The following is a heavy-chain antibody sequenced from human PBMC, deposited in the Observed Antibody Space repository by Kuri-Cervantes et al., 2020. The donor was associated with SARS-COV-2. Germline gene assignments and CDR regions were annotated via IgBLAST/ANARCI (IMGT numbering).Heavy chain of an antibody. Sequence: GESLKISCAASGFTFSSYSMNWVRQAPGKGLEWVSSISSSSSYIYYADSVKGRFTISRDNSKNTLYLQMYSLRAEDTAVYYCAKEVVPAATPGAGHFDYWGQGTLVTVSS. J-gene: IGHJ4*02. CDR2: ISSSSSYI. CDR1: GFTFSSYS. CDR3: AKEVVPAATPGAGHFDY. D-gene: IGHD2-2*01. V-gene: IGHV3-21*01.